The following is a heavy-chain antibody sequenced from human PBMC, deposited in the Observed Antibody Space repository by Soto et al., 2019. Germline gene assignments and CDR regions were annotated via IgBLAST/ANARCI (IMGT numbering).Heavy chain of an antibody. V-gene: IGHV4-34*01. J-gene: IGHJ3*01. CDR2: INHSGST. D-gene: IGHD3-3*01. CDR1: GGSFSGYY. CDR3: ARGGCISFLGVVDDVYLV. Sequence: SETLPLTCADSGGSFSGYYWSWIRHPPGKGLEWIGEINHSGSTNYNPSLKSRVTISVDTSKNQFSLKLSSVTAADTAVYYCARGGCISFLGVVDDVYLVCVQGSMVTVSS.